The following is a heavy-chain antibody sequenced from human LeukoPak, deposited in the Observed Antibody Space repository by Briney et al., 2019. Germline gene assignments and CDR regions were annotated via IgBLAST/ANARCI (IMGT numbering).Heavy chain of an antibody. CDR3: ANPIAAAGNMDV. J-gene: IGHJ6*02. V-gene: IGHV3-23*01. CDR1: YA. CDR2: ISGSGGST. Sequence: YAXXWVRQAPXKGLEWVSAISGSGGSTYYADSVKGRFTISRDNSKNTLYLQMNTLRAEDTAVYYCANPIAAAGNMDVWGQGTTVTVSS. D-gene: IGHD6-13*01.